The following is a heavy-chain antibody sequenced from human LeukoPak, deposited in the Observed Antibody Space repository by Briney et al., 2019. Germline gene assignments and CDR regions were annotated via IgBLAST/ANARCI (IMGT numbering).Heavy chain of an antibody. V-gene: IGHV4-59*02. CDR2: IYYSGST. CDR3: ARFTYYYGSGSNDAFDI. D-gene: IGHD3-10*01. CDR1: GGSVSSYY. Sequence: SETLSLTCTVSGGSVSSYYWSWIRQPPGKGLEWIGYIYYSGSTNYNPSLKSRVTISVDTSKNQFSLKLSSVTAADTAVYYCARFTYYYGSGSNDAFDIWGQGTMVTISS. J-gene: IGHJ3*02.